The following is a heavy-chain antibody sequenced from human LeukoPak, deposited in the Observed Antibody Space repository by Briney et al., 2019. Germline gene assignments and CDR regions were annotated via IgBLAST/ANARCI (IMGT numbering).Heavy chain of an antibody. J-gene: IGHJ4*02. CDR3: ARVLGAHRYGSIDH. D-gene: IGHD5-18*01. CDR1: GYTFTTYY. Sequence: ASVKVSCKASGYTFTTYYMHWVRQAPGQGLEWMGTINPSSGSTSYAQKFQGRVTMTRDTSTSTVYMELSSLRSEDTAIYYCARVLGAHRYGSIDHWGQGTLVTVSS. V-gene: IGHV1-46*01. CDR2: INPSSGST.